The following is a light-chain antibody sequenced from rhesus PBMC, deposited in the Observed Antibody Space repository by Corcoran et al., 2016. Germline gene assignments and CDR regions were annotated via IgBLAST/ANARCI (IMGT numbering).Light chain of an antibody. V-gene: IGKV2-91*01. Sequence: DIVMTQTPLSLPVTPGEPASISCRSSQSLLHSNGNTYLYCYLQKPGQSPQLLVYLVSNRASGVPYRFSGRGSGTDFTLKISRVEAEDVGVYYCMQVIQLPLTFGGGTKVELK. CDR3: MQVIQLPLT. CDR1: QSLLHSNGNTY. J-gene: IGKJ4*01. CDR2: LVS.